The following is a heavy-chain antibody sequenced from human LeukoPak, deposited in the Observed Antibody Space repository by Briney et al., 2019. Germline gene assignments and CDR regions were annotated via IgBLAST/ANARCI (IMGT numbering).Heavy chain of an antibody. CDR1: GGTFSSYA. V-gene: IGHV1-69*05. CDR2: IIPIFGTA. J-gene: IGHJ4*02. Sequence: SVKVSCKASGGTFSSYAISWVRQAPGQGLEWMGGIIPIFGTANYAQKFQGRVTITTDESTSTAYMELSSLRSEDTAVYYCARSPSKYCTNGVCYRREGYFDYWGQGTLVTVSS. CDR3: ARSPSKYCTNGVCYRREGYFDY. D-gene: IGHD2-8*01.